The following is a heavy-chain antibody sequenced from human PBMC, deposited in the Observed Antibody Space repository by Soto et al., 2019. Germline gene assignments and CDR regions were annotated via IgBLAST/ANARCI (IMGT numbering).Heavy chain of an antibody. CDR3: ARDSFIFVRTVALYYFDY. D-gene: IGHD6-19*01. V-gene: IGHV3-21*01. J-gene: IGHJ4*02. Sequence: GGSLRLSCAASGFTFSSYSMNWVRQAPGKGLEWVSSISSSSSYIYYADSVKGRFTISRDNAKNSLYLQMNSLRAEDTAVYYCARDSFIFVRTVALYYFDYWGQGTLVTVSS. CDR2: ISSSSSYI. CDR1: GFTFSSYS.